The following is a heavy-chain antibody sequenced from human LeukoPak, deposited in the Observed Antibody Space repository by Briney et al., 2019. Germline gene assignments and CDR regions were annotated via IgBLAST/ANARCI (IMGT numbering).Heavy chain of an antibody. CDR1: GFTFSHSW. D-gene: IGHD3-22*01. CDR3: VKDSGWFHFDS. CDR2: IKEDGSSQ. Sequence: PGGSLRLSCVASGFTFSHSWMTWVRQAPGKGLEWVGHIKEDGSSQNYADSVKGRSTISRDNAKSSLHLQMNGLRAEDTAMYYCVKDSGWFHFDSWGQGTLVTVSS. V-gene: IGHV3-7*03. J-gene: IGHJ4*02.